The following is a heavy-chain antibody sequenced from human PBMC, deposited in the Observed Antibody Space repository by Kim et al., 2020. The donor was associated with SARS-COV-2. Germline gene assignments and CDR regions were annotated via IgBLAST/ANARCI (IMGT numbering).Heavy chain of an antibody. Sequence: AEAVKGRFTISRDNSKNTLYLQMNSLRAEDTAVYYCAKDRGLGQWLDFISWGQGTLVTVSS. J-gene: IGHJ4*02. D-gene: IGHD6-19*01. CDR3: AKDRGLGQWLDFIS. V-gene: IGHV3-23*01.